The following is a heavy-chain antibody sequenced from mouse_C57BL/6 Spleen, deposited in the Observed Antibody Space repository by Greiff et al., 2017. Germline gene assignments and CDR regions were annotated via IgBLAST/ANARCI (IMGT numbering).Heavy chain of an antibody. CDR1: GYTFTDYY. D-gene: IGHD1-1*01. V-gene: IGHV1-26*01. CDR2: INPNNGGT. Sequence: VQLKQSGPELVKPGASVKISCKASGYTFTDYYMNWVKQSHGKSLEWIGDINPNNGGTSYNQKFKGKATLTVDKSSSTAYMELRSLTSADSAVYYCARITTVTLDYWGQGTTLTVSS. CDR3: ARITTVTLDY. J-gene: IGHJ2*01.